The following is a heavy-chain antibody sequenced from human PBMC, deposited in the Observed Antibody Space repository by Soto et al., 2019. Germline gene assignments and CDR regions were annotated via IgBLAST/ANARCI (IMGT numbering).Heavy chain of an antibody. J-gene: IGHJ6*02. CDR1: GFSFGSCG. CDR3: ARVRPGGSYFYYGMDV. CDR2: IWFDGSKK. V-gene: IGHV3-33*01. D-gene: IGHD3-10*01. Sequence: QVQLVESGGGVVQPGRSLRLSCEASGFSFGSCGMHWVRQAPGKGLEWVAIIWFDGSKKYYADSVKGRFTISRDNSKNMLSLETNNLRPEDTAIYYCARVRPGGSYFYYGMDVWGQGTTVTVSS.